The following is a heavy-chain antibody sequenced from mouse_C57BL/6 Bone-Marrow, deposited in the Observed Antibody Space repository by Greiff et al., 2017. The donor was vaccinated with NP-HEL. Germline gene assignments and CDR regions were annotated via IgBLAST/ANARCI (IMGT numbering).Heavy chain of an antibody. CDR3: ARGSNYVAWFAY. J-gene: IGHJ3*01. CDR1: GYTFTSYW. Sequence: QVQLQQPGAELVMPGASVKLSCKASGYTFTSYWMHWVKQRPGQGLEWIGELDPSDSYTNYNQKFKGKSTLTVDKASSTAYMQLSSLTSEDSAVYYCARGSNYVAWFAYWGQGTLVTVSA. D-gene: IGHD2-5*01. V-gene: IGHV1-69*01. CDR2: LDPSDSYT.